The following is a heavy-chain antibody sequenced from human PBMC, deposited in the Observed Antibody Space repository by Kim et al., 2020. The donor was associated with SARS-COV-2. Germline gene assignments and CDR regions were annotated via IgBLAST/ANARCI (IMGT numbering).Heavy chain of an antibody. CDR1: GGSISSYY. D-gene: IGHD2-2*01. Sequence: SETLSLTCTVSGGSISSYYWSWIRQPPGKGLEWIGYIYYSGSTNYNPSLKSRVTISVDTSKNQFSLKLSSVTAADTAVYYCARLVSSTSCPDYWGQGTLVTVSS. J-gene: IGHJ4*02. CDR3: ARLVSSTSCPDY. V-gene: IGHV4-59*08. CDR2: IYYSGST.